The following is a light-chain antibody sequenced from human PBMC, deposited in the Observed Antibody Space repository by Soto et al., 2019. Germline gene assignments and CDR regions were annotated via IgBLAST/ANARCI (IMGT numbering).Light chain of an antibody. Sequence: EIVLTQSPGALSLSPGEGATLSCRASKAVISGYLAWYQQKPGQAPRRLMYGVSSRPTGISDRFSGSGSGTEFTLTITRLEPEDFALYYCQQYGVPPFNFGQVTKLQIK. V-gene: IGKV3-20*01. CDR1: KAVISGY. CDR2: GVS. J-gene: IGKJ2*01. CDR3: QQYGVPPFN.